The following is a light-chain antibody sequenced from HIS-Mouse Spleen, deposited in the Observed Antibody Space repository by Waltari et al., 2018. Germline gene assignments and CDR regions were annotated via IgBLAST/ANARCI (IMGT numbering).Light chain of an antibody. V-gene: IGKV4-1*01. CDR1: QSVVYSSNNKNY. Sequence: DIVMTQSPDSLAVSLGERATINCKSSQSVVYSSNNKNYLAWYQQKPGQPPKLLIYWASTRESGVPDRFSGSGSGTDFTLTISSLQAEDVAVYYCQQYYSTLLTFGGGTKVEIK. CDR2: WAS. J-gene: IGKJ4*01. CDR3: QQYYSTLLT.